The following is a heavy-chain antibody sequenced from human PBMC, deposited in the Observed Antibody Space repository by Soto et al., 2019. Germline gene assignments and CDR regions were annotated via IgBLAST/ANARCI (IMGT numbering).Heavy chain of an antibody. D-gene: IGHD3-10*01. Sequence: QVQLQESGPGLVKPSETLSLTCFVSGEAVSSGQSYWNWIRQAPGKGLEWIGHTFVTGATKYSASLTRRATMSVDTSQSQICLSLSSATALDSATYCCARGRGESAGSSLGGSMNVWGQGTRVTVAS. CDR2: TFVTGAT. CDR3: ARGRGESAGSSLGGSMNV. V-gene: IGHV4-61*01. CDR1: GEAVSSGQSY. J-gene: IGHJ6*02.